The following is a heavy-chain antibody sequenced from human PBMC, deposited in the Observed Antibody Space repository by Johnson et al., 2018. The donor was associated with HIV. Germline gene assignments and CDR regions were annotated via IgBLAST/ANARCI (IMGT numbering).Heavy chain of an antibody. D-gene: IGHD6-6*01. CDR1: EFTFSRFA. V-gene: IGHV3-30*04. J-gene: IGHJ3*02. CDR2: ISYDGSNK. Sequence: QLVESGGGVVRPGRSLRLSCAACEFTFSRFAMHWVRKAPGKGLEWVAVISYDGSNKYYADSVKGRFTISRDNSKNTLYLQMNSLRAEDTALYYCAKDISPLYSSSDAFDIWGQGTMVTVSS. CDR3: AKDISPLYSSSDAFDI.